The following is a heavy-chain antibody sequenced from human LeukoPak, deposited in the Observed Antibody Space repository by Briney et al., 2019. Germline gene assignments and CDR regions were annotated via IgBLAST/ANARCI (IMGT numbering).Heavy chain of an antibody. J-gene: IGHJ4*02. CDR2: ISGSGDNT. Sequence: GGSLRFSCAASGFTFSTYAMTWVRQAPGKGLEWVSAISGSGDNTYYVDSVKGRFTISRDNSKNTLYLQMNSLRAEDTAVYYCAKDRGYWGQGTLVTVSS. V-gene: IGHV3-23*01. CDR3: AKDRGY. CDR1: GFTFSTYA.